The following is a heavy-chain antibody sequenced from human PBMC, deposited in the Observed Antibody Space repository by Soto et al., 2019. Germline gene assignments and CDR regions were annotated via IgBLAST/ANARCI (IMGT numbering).Heavy chain of an antibody. CDR1: GFTFSSYS. CDR2: ISSSSSAI. J-gene: IGHJ5*02. CDR3: AKDMWFDP. V-gene: IGHV3-48*01. Sequence: GGSLRLSCAASGFTFSSYSMNWVRQAPGKGLEWVSYISSSSSAIYYADSVKGRFTISRDNAKNSLYLQMNSLRAEDTAVYYCAKDMWFDPWGQGTLVTVSS.